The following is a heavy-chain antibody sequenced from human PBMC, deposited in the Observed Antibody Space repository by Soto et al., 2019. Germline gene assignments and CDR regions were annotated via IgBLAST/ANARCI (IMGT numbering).Heavy chain of an antibody. V-gene: IGHV3-23*01. Sequence: PGGSLRLSCAASGFTFSSYAVSWVRQAPGKGLEWVSAISGGGGTRYYADSVKGRFTISRDNSKNTLSLQMNSLRVDDTAIYYCAKSRGDYYYYYMDVWGKGTTVTVSS. CDR1: GFTFSSYA. CDR3: AKSRGDYYYYYMDV. CDR2: ISGGGGTR. J-gene: IGHJ6*03.